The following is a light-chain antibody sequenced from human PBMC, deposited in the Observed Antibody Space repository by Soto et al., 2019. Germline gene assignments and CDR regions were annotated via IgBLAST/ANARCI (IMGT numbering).Light chain of an antibody. CDR3: NSYSNSSTLYV. CDR1: SRDVGTYDY. V-gene: IGLV2-14*01. Sequence: QSVLTQPASVSGSPGQSITISCTGTSRDVGTYDYVSWYQQRPGEAPKLMIYEVTYRPSGVSSRFSGSKSGDTSSLTISGLHAEDEADYYCNSYSNSSTLYVFGTGTKLTVL. J-gene: IGLJ1*01. CDR2: EVT.